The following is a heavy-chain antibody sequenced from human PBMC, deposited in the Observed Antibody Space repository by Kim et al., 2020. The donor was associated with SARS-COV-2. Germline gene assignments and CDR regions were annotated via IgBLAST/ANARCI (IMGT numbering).Heavy chain of an antibody. J-gene: IGHJ6*04. Sequence: DDKRYSPSLKSRLTITKDTSKNQVVLTMTNMDPVDTATYYCAHRRGGMDVWGKGTTVTVSS. D-gene: IGHD3-10*01. V-gene: IGHV2-5*01. CDR3: AHRRGGMDV. CDR2: DDK.